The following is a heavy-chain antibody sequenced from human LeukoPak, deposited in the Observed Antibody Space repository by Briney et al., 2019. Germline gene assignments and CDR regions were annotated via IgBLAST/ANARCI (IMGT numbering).Heavy chain of an antibody. CDR3: ARETHYDSSGYYVGAFDI. V-gene: IGHV1-69*01. CDR1: GGTFSSYA. J-gene: IGHJ3*02. D-gene: IGHD3-22*01. Sequence: SVKVSCKASGGTFSSYAISWVRQAPGQGLEWMGGIIPIFGTANYAQKFQGRVTITADESTSTAYMELSSLRSEDTAVYYCARETHYDSSGYYVGAFDIWGQGTMVTVSS. CDR2: IIPIFGTA.